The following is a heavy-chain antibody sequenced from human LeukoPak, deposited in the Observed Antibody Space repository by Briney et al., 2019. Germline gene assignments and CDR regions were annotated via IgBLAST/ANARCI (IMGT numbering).Heavy chain of an antibody. V-gene: IGHV4-61*02. CDR3: ARTKLMVYASWFDP. CDR1: GGSISSGSYY. Sequence: SQTLSLTCTVSGGSISSGSYYWSWIRQPAGKGLEWIGRIYTSGSTNYNPSLKSRVTISVDTSKNQFSLKLSSVTAADTAVYYCARTKLMVYASWFDPWGQGTLVTVSS. J-gene: IGHJ5*02. CDR2: IYTSGST. D-gene: IGHD2-8*01.